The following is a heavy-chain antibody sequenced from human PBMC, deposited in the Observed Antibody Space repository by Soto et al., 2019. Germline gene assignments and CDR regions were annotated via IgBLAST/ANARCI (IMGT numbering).Heavy chain of an antibody. CDR3: AKDSGSPESGGAFDI. CDR2: ISYDGSNK. J-gene: IGHJ3*02. Sequence: QVQLVESGGGVVQPGRSLRLSCAASGFTFSSYGMHWVRQAPGKGLEWVAVISYDGSNKYYADSVKGRFTISRDNSKNTLYLQMNSLRAEDTAVYYCAKDSGSPESGGAFDILGQGTMVTVSS. CDR1: GFTFSSYG. V-gene: IGHV3-30*18. D-gene: IGHD1-26*01.